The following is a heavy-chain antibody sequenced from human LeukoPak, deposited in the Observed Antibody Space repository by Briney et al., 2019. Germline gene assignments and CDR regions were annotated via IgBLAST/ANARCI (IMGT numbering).Heavy chain of an antibody. CDR3: ATGSQAVAGIYYYYGMDV. CDR2: INPNSGGT. V-gene: IGHV1-2*02. Sequence: ASVKVSCKASGYTFTSYDINWVRQATGQGLEWMGWINPNSGGTNYAQKFQGRVTMTRDTSISTAYMELSRLRSDDTAVYYCATGSQAVAGIYYYYGMDVWGQGTTVTVSS. CDR1: GYTFTSYD. D-gene: IGHD6-19*01. J-gene: IGHJ6*02.